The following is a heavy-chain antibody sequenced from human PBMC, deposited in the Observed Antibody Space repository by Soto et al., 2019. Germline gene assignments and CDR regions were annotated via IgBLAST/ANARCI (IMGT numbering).Heavy chain of an antibody. CDR1: GYTFTGYY. CDR2: INPNSGGT. V-gene: IGHV1-2*04. CDR3: ARVGSGYYYGSGSSGLYFDY. Sequence: ASVKVSCKASGYTFTGYYMHWVRQAPGQGLEWMGWINPNSGGTNYAQKFQSWVTMTRDTSISTAYMELSRLRSDDTAVYYCARVGSGYYYGSGSSGLYFDYWGQGTLVTVSS. J-gene: IGHJ4*02. D-gene: IGHD3-10*01.